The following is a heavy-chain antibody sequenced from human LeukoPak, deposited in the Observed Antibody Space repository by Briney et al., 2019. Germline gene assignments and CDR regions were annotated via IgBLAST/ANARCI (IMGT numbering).Heavy chain of an antibody. CDR3: ARTNYYDSSGYPIYAFDI. CDR1: GGSISSYY. Sequence: PSETLSLTCTVSGGSISSYYWSWIRQPPGKGLEWIGYIYYSGSTNYNPSLKSRVTISVDTSKNQFSLKLSSVTAADTAVYYCARTNYYDSSGYPIYAFDIWGQGTMVTVSS. D-gene: IGHD3-22*01. J-gene: IGHJ3*02. V-gene: IGHV4-59*08. CDR2: IYYSGST.